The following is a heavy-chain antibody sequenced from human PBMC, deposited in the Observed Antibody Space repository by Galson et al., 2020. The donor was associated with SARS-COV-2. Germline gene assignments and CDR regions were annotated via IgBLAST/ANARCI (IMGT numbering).Heavy chain of an antibody. D-gene: IGHD3-10*01. J-gene: IGHJ4*02. CDR3: AKRWGGAFGTGSYFDH. CDR2: ISGNGDQT. CDR1: GFIFRDYT. V-gene: IGHV3-23*01. Sequence: GGSLRLSCAVSGFIFRDYTMSWVRQTPGKGLEWVSAISGNGDQTWYAESVRGRFTISRENSQNKLFLQLNSLRSEDTAIYYCAKRWGGAFGTGSYFDHWGQGTLVTVSS.